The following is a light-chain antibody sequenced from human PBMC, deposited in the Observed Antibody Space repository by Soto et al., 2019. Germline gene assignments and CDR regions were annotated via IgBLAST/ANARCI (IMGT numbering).Light chain of an antibody. CDR3: QQRDYWPLT. J-gene: IGKJ4*01. CDR1: QSVSSY. Sequence: EIVLTQSPATLSLPPGERATLSCRASQSVSSYLAWYQQKPGQAPRLLIYDASNRATGIPARFSGSGSGTDFTLTISSLEPEDFAIYFCQQRDYWPLTFGGGTKVDIK. CDR2: DAS. V-gene: IGKV3-11*01.